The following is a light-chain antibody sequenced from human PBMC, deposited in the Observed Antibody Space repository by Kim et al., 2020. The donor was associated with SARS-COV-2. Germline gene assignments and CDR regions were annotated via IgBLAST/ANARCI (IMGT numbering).Light chain of an antibody. CDR1: QSVINK. J-gene: IGKJ4*01. V-gene: IGKV3-15*01. CDR2: GAS. Sequence: EIVMTQSPATLSVSPGERVTLSCRASQSVINKLAWYQQKPGQAPRLLICGASTRATGIPARFSGGGSGTEFTLTISSLQSEDFAVYYCQQYRDWPLTFGGGTKVDIK. CDR3: QQYRDWPLT.